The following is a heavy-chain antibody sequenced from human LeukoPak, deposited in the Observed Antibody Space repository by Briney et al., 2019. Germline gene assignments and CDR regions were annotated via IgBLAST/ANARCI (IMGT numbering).Heavy chain of an antibody. D-gene: IGHD4-23*01. J-gene: IGHJ4*02. CDR3: ARTYGGNSFGFDY. CDR1: GGSISSSSYY. CDR2: IYYSGST. V-gene: IGHV4-39*07. Sequence: SETLSLTCTVSGGSISSSSYYWGWIRQPPGTGLEWIGSIYYSGSTYYNPSLKSRVTISVDTSKNQFSLKLSSVTAADTAVYYCARTYGGNSFGFDYWGQGTLVTVSS.